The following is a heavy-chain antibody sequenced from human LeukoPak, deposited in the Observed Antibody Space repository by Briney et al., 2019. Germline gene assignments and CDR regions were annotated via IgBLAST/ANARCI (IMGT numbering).Heavy chain of an antibody. CDR3: ARGLSGSYQIEY. D-gene: IGHD1-26*01. J-gene: IGHJ4*02. CDR1: GGSISNYF. V-gene: IGHV4-59*01. CDR2: IYHSGST. Sequence: PSETLSLTCTVSGGSISNYFWSWVRQPPGKGLEWIGEIYHSGSTNYNPSLKSRVTISVDKSKNQFSLKLSSVTAADTAVYYCARGLSGSYQIEYWGQGTLVTVSS.